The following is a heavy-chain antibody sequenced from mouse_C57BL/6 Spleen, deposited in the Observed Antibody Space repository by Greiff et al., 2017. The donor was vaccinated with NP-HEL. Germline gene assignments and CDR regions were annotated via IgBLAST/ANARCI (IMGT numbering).Heavy chain of an antibody. J-gene: IGHJ1*03. CDR1: GYTFPSYW. CDR3: ARDYYCRSGYFDV. Sequence: QVQLQQPGAELVKPGASVKLSCQASGYTFPSYWMHWVKQRPGRGLEWIGWLDPNRGGTKYIEQLKSKATLTVDKPSSTAYRQLSSLTSDDSAVYYCARDYYCRSGYFDVWGTGTTVTVSS. CDR2: LDPNRGGT. D-gene: IGHD1-1*01. V-gene: IGHV1-72*01.